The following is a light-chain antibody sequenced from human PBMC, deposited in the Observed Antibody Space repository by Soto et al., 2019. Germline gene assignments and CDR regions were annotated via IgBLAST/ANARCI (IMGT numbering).Light chain of an antibody. CDR3: SSYRDTHNLV. CDR1: SSDVGGYNY. J-gene: IGLJ1*01. Sequence: QSVLTQPPSVSGSPGQSVTISCTATSSDVGGYNYVSWYQHHPGKAPKLMIYEVSNRPSGVSNRFSGSKSGNTASPTISGLQAEDEADYYCSSYRDTHNLVFGIGTKVTVL. CDR2: EVS. V-gene: IGLV2-14*01.